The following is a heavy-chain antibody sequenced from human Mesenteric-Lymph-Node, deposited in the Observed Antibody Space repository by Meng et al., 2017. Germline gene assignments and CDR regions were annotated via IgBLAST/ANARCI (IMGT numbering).Heavy chain of an antibody. J-gene: IGHJ4*02. CDR2: VYHRGDT. CDR1: GGSISSSNW. V-gene: IGHV4-4*02. D-gene: IGHD1-7*01. Sequence: LQESGPGLVKPSGTLSLTCAVPGGSISSSNWWSWVRQPPGKGLEWIGEVYHRGDTNYNPSLKSRVDISVDKSKNQFYLSLFSVTAADTAVYYCGRDQGRELINHWGQGTLVTVSS. CDR3: GRDQGRELINH.